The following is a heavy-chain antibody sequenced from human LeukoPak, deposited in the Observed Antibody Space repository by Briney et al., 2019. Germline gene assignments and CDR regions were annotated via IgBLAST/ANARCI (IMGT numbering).Heavy chain of an antibody. V-gene: IGHV4-59*01. Sequence: SSETLSLTCTVSGGSISSYYWSWIRQPPGKGLEWIGYIYYSGSTNYNPSLKSRVTISVDTSKNQFSLKLSSVTAADTAVYYCAREGGYSGYDPLGYFDLWGRGTLVTVSS. D-gene: IGHD5-12*01. CDR3: AREGGYSGYDPLGYFDL. CDR1: GGSISSYY. J-gene: IGHJ2*01. CDR2: IYYSGST.